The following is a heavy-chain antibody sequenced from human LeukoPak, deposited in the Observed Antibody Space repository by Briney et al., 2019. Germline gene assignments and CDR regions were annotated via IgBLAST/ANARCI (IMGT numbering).Heavy chain of an antibody. J-gene: IGHJ4*02. V-gene: IGHV3-21*06. D-gene: IGHD3-3*01. Sequence: NPGGSLRLSCTAPGFTFRAYAMTWVRQAPGKGLEWISSMSSGSRYIYYADSVRGRFTISRDNTMNSLYLVMNNLRAQDTAMYYCARDRPTGASRVFVVQWGQGTPVTVS. CDR2: MSSGSRYI. CDR3: ARDRPTGASRVFVVQ. CDR1: GFTFRAYA.